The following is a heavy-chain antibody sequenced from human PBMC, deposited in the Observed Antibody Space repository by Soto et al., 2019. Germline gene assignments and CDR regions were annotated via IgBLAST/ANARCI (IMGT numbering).Heavy chain of an antibody. D-gene: IGHD3-9*01. Sequence: ASVKVSCKASGYTFTNYGFSWVRQAPGQGLEWMGWISAYNGNTNYAQKLQGRVTVTTDTSTSTAYMELRSLRSDDTAVYYCARDYDILTGYSAPDYWGQGTLVTVSS. CDR3: ARDYDILTGYSAPDY. CDR2: ISAYNGNT. J-gene: IGHJ4*02. V-gene: IGHV1-18*01. CDR1: GYTFTNYG.